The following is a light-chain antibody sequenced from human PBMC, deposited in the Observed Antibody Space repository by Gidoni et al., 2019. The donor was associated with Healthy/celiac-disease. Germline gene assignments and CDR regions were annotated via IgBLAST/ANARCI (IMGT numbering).Light chain of an antibody. J-gene: IGKJ2*01. CDR1: QSVSSSY. CDR3: QQYGSSPYT. V-gene: IGKV3-20*01. Sequence: EIELTQSLGTLSVSPGEGATLSCRASQSVSSSYLAWYQQKPGQAPRLLIYGASSRATGIPDRFSGSGSGTDFTLTISRLEPEDFAVYYCQQYGSSPYTFGQXTKLEIK. CDR2: GAS.